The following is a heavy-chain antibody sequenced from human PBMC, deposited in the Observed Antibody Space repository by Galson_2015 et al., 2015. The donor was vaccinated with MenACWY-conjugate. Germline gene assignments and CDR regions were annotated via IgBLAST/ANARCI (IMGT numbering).Heavy chain of an antibody. CDR3: ARDWKIPTGNDYGDYAC. CDR1: GFTFSSYA. D-gene: IGHD4-17*01. Sequence: SLRLSCAASGFTFSSYAMSWVRQAPGKGLEWVSAISGSGGSTYYADSVKGRFTISRDNAKNSLYLQMNSLRAEDTAVYYCARDWKIPTGNDYGDYACWGQGTLVTVSS. J-gene: IGHJ4*02. V-gene: IGHV3-23*01. CDR2: ISGSGGST.